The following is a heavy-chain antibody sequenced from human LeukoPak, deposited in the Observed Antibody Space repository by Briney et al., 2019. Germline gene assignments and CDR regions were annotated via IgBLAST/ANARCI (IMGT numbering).Heavy chain of an antibody. V-gene: IGHV3-7*01. Sequence: GGSLRLSCAASGFTFSSYAMSWVRQAPGKGLEWVANIKQDGSEKYYVDSVKGRFTISRDNAKNSLYLQMNSLRAEDTAVYYCARSYSSSWMYYFDYWGQGTLVTVSS. D-gene: IGHD6-13*01. CDR1: GFTFSSYA. CDR2: IKQDGSEK. CDR3: ARSYSSSWMYYFDY. J-gene: IGHJ4*02.